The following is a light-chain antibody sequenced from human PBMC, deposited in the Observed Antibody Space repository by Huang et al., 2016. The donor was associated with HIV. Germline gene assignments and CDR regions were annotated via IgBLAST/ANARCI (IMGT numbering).Light chain of an antibody. Sequence: EIVLRQSQGTLSLSPGERATLSCRASQSVSGSHLAWYQQKPGQAPRRLIYGASSRATGIPDRFSGSGSGTDFTLTISRLEPDDFAVYYCQQYDNSPAWTFGQGTKVEIK. J-gene: IGKJ1*01. CDR1: QSVSGSH. V-gene: IGKV3-20*01. CDR2: GAS. CDR3: QQYDNSPAWT.